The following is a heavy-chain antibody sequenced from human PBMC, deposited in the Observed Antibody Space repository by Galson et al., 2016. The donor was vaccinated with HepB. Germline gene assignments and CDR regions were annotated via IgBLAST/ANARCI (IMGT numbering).Heavy chain of an antibody. CDR2: INGDGTRT. CDR1: GFTFSSKW. D-gene: IGHD6-19*01. J-gene: IGHJ6*02. V-gene: IGHV3-74*01. CDR3: ARDGRYRSGWATGYYGMDV. Sequence: SLRLSCAASGFTFSSKWMHWVRQAPGKGLVWVSRINGDGTRTNYADSVKGRFTISRDNSKNTLYLQMNSLRAEDTAVYYCARDGRYRSGWATGYYGMDVWGQGTTVTVSS.